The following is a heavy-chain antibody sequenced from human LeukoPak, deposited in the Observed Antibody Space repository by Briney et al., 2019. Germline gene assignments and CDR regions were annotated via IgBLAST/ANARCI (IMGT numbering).Heavy chain of an antibody. Sequence: ASVKVSCKASGYDFSSYGISWVRHAPGQGFQWMGWISVYNGKTNYGPLQGRVTMTTDTSTGTAYMELRNLKAEDTAMYYCARHMTTVVTSLDYWGQGTLVTVSS. CDR1: GYDFSSYG. J-gene: IGHJ4*02. D-gene: IGHD4-23*01. CDR3: ARHMTTVVTSLDY. CDR2: ISVYNGKT. V-gene: IGHV1-18*01.